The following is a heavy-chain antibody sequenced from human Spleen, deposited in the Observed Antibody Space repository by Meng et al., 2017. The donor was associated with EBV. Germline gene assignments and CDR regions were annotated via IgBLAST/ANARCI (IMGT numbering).Heavy chain of an antibody. J-gene: IGHJ4*02. CDR3: ARGVASSSWYYFDY. CDR1: GGSISSGGHY. V-gene: IGHV4-31*11. D-gene: IGHD6-13*01. Sequence: QVQLQESGPGLVKPSXXLSLTCAVSGGSISSGGHYWGWIRQSPGKGLEWIGYIYHSGSTYYNPSLESRVTISVDTSKNQFSLNLRSVSAADTAVYYCARGVASSSWYYFDYWSQGTLVTVSS. CDR2: IYHSGST.